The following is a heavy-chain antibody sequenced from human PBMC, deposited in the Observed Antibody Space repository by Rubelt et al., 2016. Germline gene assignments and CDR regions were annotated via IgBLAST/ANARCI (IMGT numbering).Heavy chain of an antibody. J-gene: IGHJ4*02. CDR3: ARYLGIEGDFDY. V-gene: IGHV1-18*04. D-gene: IGHD7-27*01. CDR1: GYTFTSHY. CDR2: ISAYNGNT. Sequence: QVQLVQSGAEVKKPGASVKVSCKASGYTFTSHYMHWVRQAPGQGLEWMGWISAYNGNTNYAQKLQGRGTMTTDTSTSTAYMELRSLRSDDTAVYYCARYLGIEGDFDYWGQGTLVTVSS.